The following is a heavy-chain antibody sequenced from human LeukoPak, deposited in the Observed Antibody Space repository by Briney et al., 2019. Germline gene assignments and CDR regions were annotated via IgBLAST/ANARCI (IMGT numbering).Heavy chain of an antibody. D-gene: IGHD3-9*01. CDR2: ISYDGSNK. J-gene: IGHJ3*01. V-gene: IGHV3-30*03. Sequence: GGSLRLSCAASGFTFSSYGMHWVRQAPGKGLEWVAVISYDGSNKDYADSVKGRFTISRDNAKNSLYLQMNSLRAEDTAVYYCARDSLGYYDILTGYSGVWKHWGQGTMVTVSS. CDR1: GFTFSSYG. CDR3: ARDSLGYYDILTGYSGVWKH.